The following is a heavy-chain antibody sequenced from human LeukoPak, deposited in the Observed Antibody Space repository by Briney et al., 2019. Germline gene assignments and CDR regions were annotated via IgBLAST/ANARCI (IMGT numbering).Heavy chain of an antibody. CDR1: GGSFSGYY. V-gene: IGHV4-34*01. D-gene: IGHD3-22*01. Sequence: SETLSLTCAVYGGSFSGYYWSWIRQPPGKGLEWIGEINHSGGTNYNPSLKSRVTISVDTSKKQFSLKLSSVTAADTAVYYCVTYYFDSSGPKKNYWGQGTLVTVSS. CDR3: VTYYFDSSGPKKNY. J-gene: IGHJ4*02. CDR2: INHSGGT.